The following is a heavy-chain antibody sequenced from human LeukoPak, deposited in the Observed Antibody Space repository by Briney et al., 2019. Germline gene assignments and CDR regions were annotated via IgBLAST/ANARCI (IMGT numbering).Heavy chain of an antibody. CDR1: GFTVSSNY. Sequence: GGSLRLSCAASGFTVSSNYMSWVRQAPGKGLEWVSVIYSGGSTYYADSVKGRFTISRDNSKNTLYLQMNSLRAEGTAVYYCARKYYDILTGYLAFDYWGQGTLVTVSS. D-gene: IGHD3-9*01. CDR2: IYSGGST. J-gene: IGHJ4*02. V-gene: IGHV3-66*01. CDR3: ARKYYDILTGYLAFDY.